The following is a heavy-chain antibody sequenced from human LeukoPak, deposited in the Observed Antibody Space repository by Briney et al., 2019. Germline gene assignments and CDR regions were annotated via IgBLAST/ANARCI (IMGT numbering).Heavy chain of an antibody. CDR2: IDPNSGGT. CDR1: GYTFTGYY. CDR3: ATGPHLLRYFDWLSRKKVENWFDP. V-gene: IGHV1-2*02. J-gene: IGHJ5*02. Sequence: ASVKVSCKASGYTFTGYYMHWVRQAPGQGLEWMGWIDPNSGGTNYAQKFQGRVTMTRDTSISTTYMELSRLRSDDTAVYYCATGPHLLRYFDWLSRKKVENWFDPWGQGTLVTVSS. D-gene: IGHD3-9*01.